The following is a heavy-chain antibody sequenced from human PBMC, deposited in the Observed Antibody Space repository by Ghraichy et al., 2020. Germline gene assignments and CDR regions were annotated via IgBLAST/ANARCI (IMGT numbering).Heavy chain of an antibody. CDR3: ARANYYDSSGLVPIYYFDY. CDR2: IIPIFGTA. Sequence: SVKVSCKASGGTFSSYAISWVRQAPGQGLEWMGGIIPIFGTANYAQKFQGRVTITADESTSTAYMELSSLRSEDTAVYYCARANYYDSSGLVPIYYFDYWGQGTLVTVSS. J-gene: IGHJ4*02. D-gene: IGHD3-22*01. V-gene: IGHV1-69*13. CDR1: GGTFSSYA.